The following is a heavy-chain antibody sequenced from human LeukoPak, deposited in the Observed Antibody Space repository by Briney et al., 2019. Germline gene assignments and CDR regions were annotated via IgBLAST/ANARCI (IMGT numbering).Heavy chain of an antibody. D-gene: IGHD3-22*01. CDR3: ARSPIYYDSSGYYYGGSDY. V-gene: IGHV4-34*01. CDR1: GGSFSGYY. J-gene: IGHJ4*02. Sequence: SKTLSLTCAVYGGSFSGYYWSWIRQPPGKGLEWIGEINHSGSTNYNPSLKSRVTISVDTSKNQFSLKLSSVTAADTAVYYCARSPIYYDSSGYYYGGSDYWGQGTLVTVSS. CDR2: INHSGST.